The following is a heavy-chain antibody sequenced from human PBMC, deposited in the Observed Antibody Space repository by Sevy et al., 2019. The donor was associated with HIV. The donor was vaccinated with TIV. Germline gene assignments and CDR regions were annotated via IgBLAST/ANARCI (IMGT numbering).Heavy chain of an antibody. V-gene: IGHV3-48*03. D-gene: IGHD3-3*01. Sequence: GGSLRLSCAASGFTFSSYVMNWVRQAPGKGLEWVSYISSSGSTIYYADSVKGRFTISRDNAKNSLYLQMNSLRAEDTALYYCARDLLPSADYDFWSGYYRSSPHYYYYYGMDVWGQGTTVTVSS. CDR2: ISSSGSTI. CDR1: GFTFSSYV. J-gene: IGHJ6*02. CDR3: ARDLLPSADYDFWSGYYRSSPHYYYYYGMDV.